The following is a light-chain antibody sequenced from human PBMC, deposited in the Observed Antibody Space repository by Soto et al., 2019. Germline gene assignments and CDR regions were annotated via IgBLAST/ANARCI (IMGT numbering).Light chain of an antibody. Sequence: DIVMTQSPDSLAVSLGERATINCKSSQSVLYSSNNKNYLAWYQQKPGQPPKLLIYWASTRESGVPDRFSGSRSGTDFTLTISSLQAEDVAVYYCQQYHSTPNTFGQGTKLEIK. J-gene: IGKJ2*01. CDR1: QSVLYSSNNKNY. CDR2: WAS. CDR3: QQYHSTPNT. V-gene: IGKV4-1*01.